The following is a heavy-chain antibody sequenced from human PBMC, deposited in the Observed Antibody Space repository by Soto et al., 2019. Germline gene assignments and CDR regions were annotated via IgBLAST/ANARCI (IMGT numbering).Heavy chain of an antibody. Sequence: PGGSLRLSCAASGFTFSSHGIHWVRQAPGKGLDWVAFIWADGSNVESADSVKGRFTISRDSSQNTVDLQMNSLRAEDTAVYYCARDTALVYYDSSGYSRHYYYGMDVGGQVTTFTVSS. J-gene: IGHJ6*02. CDR1: GFTFSSHG. CDR2: IWADGSNV. CDR3: ARDTALVYYDSSGYSRHYYYGMDV. V-gene: IGHV3-33*01. D-gene: IGHD3-22*01.